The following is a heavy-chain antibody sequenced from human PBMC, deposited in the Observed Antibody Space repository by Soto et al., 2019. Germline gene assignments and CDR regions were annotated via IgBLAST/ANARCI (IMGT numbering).Heavy chain of an antibody. CDR1: GGTFSSYA. J-gene: IGHJ5*02. D-gene: IGHD3-10*01. V-gene: IGHV1-69*01. Sequence: QVPLVQSGAEVKKPGSSVTVSCKTSGGTFSSYAIHWVRQAPGQGLEWMGGIIPMYGPAKYAQRFQGRVTITADESTTTVYMELSGLTSHDTAVYYCARVTSMVRGVIDNWFDPWGHGTLVTVSS. CDR2: IIPMYGPA. CDR3: ARVTSMVRGVIDNWFDP.